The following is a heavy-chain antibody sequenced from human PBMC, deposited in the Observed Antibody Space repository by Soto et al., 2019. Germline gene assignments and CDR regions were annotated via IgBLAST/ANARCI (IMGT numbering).Heavy chain of an antibody. J-gene: IGHJ6*02. CDR1: GYTFTTYG. V-gene: IGHV1-18*01. CDR2: ISAYNGNT. CDR3: ARGGAAAETYYYYSMDV. D-gene: IGHD6-13*01. Sequence: GASVKVSCKASGYTFTTYGITWVRQAPGQGLEWMGWISAYNGNTKYAQKLQGRVTMTTETYTTTAYMELRSLRADDTAVYYCARGGAAAETYYYYSMDVWGQGTTVTVSS.